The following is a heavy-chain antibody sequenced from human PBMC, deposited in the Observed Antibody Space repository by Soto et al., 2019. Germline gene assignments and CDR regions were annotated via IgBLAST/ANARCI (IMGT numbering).Heavy chain of an antibody. V-gene: IGHV4-31*03. CDR3: ARVPRSGIYDILTGPDY. Sequence: ASETLSLTCTVSGGSISSGGYYWSWIRQHPGKGLEWIGYIYYSGSTYYNPSLKSRVTISVDTSKNQFSLKLSSVTAADTAVYYCARVPRSGIYDILTGPDYWGQGTLVTVSS. CDR2: IYYSGST. J-gene: IGHJ4*02. CDR1: GGSISSGGYY. D-gene: IGHD3-9*01.